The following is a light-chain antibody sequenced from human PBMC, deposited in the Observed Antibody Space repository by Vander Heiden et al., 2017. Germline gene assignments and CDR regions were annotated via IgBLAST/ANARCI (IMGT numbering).Light chain of an antibody. J-gene: IGLJ1*01. V-gene: IGLV1-51*01. CDR3: GAWDDSLGGI. Sequence: HSVFTQPPSLSAAPGQKVIISCSGGRYNIGNNYVSWYQQPPATAPKLLIYDNNKRPSGIPDRFSGSKAGTAATLAITGLQTGDDADYYGGAWDDSLGGIFGSGTKVTVL. CDR2: DNN. CDR1: RYNIGNNY.